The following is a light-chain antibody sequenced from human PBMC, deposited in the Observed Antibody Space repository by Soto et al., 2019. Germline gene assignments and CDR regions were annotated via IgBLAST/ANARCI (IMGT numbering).Light chain of an antibody. CDR1: SGDVGAYNY. CDR3: GSYTTINTMI. J-gene: IGLJ2*01. V-gene: IGLV2-14*01. Sequence: QSAPTQPASVSGSPGQSITISCAGTSGDVGAYNYVTWFQQYPGKVPKLIIYDVSDRRSGVSDRFSGSKSGNTASLTISGLLAEDEADYYCGSYTTINTMIFGGGTKLTVL. CDR2: DVS.